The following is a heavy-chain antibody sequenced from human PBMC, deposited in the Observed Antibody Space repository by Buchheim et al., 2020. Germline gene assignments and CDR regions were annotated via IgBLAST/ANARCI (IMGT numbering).Heavy chain of an antibody. D-gene: IGHD6-19*01. J-gene: IGHJ4*02. Sequence: EVQLVESGGGLVKPGGSLRLSCAASGFTFSRDTMNWVRQAPGKGLEWVSSISSSSAYIYYADSLKGRFTISRDNAKNPLFLQMNSLRAEDTALYYCARELWLGGYYFDYWGQGAL. CDR3: ARELWLGGYYFDY. V-gene: IGHV3-21*01. CDR2: ISSSSAYI. CDR1: GFTFSRDT.